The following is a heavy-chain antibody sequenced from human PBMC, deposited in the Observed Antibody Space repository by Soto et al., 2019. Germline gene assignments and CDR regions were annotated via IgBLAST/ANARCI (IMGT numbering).Heavy chain of an antibody. CDR3: ATTTVVAGSFDY. CDR2: IYYSGST. J-gene: IGHJ4*03. D-gene: IGHD4-17*01. CDR1: GGSISSSSYY. Sequence: SETLSLTCTVSGGSISSSSYYWGWIRQPPGKGLEWIGSIYYSGSTYYNPSLKSRVTISVDTSKNQFSLKLSSVTAADTAVYYCATTTVVAGSFDYWGQGTMVTVSS. V-gene: IGHV4-39*01.